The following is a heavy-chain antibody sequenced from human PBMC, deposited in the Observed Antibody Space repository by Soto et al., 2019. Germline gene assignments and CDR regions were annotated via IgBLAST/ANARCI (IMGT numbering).Heavy chain of an antibody. CDR3: ATERISRRYDY. V-gene: IGHV1-24*01. Sequence: APLKVACKVSGDTLTELSMHCVLQAPGEGLECMGVVDPEDVETIYAQKSQGRVKMTEATSTDTAYMELRSLRSDDTPLYYCATERISRRYDYCGQGTVVTVSS. CDR2: VDPEDVET. CDR1: GDTLTELS. J-gene: IGHJ4*02.